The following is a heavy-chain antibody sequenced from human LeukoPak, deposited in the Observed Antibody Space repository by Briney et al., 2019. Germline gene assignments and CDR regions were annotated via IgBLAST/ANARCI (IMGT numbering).Heavy chain of an antibody. J-gene: IGHJ4*02. D-gene: IGHD4-17*01. CDR1: GFTFSSYA. Sequence: GGSLRLSCAAPGFTFSSYAMSWVRQAPGKGLEWVSAISGSGGSTYYADSVKGRFTISRDNSKNTLYLQMNSLRAEDTAVYYCAKDPIRYGDYVGAGFDYWGQGTLVTVSS. CDR3: AKDPIRYGDYVGAGFDY. CDR2: ISGSGGST. V-gene: IGHV3-23*01.